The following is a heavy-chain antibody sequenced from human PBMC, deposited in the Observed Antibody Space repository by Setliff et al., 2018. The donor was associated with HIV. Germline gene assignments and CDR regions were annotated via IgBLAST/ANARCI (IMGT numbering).Heavy chain of an antibody. CDR3: AREAYYYGSGSYYPPIYYYYYMDV. J-gene: IGHJ6*03. CDR1: GGTFSSYA. CDR2: IIPIFGTA. V-gene: IGHV1-69*13. D-gene: IGHD3-10*01. Sequence: SVKVSCKASGGTFSSYAISWVRQAPGQGLAWMGGIIPIFGTANYAQKFQGRVTITADESTSTAYMELSSLRSEDTAVYYCAREAYYYGSGSYYPPIYYYYYMDVWGKGTTVTVSS.